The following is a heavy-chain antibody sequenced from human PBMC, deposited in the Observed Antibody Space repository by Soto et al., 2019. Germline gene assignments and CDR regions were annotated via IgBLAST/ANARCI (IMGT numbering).Heavy chain of an antibody. D-gene: IGHD3-3*01. CDR1: GYTFTSYA. CDR3: ARELHGFLEWLLGY. CDR2: INAGNGNT. J-gene: IGHJ4*02. Sequence: ASVKVSSTASGYTFTSYAMHWVRQAPGQRLEWMGWINAGNGNTKYSQKFQGRVTITRDTSASTAYMELSSLRSEDTAVYYCARELHGFLEWLLGYWGQGTLVTVSS. V-gene: IGHV1-3*01.